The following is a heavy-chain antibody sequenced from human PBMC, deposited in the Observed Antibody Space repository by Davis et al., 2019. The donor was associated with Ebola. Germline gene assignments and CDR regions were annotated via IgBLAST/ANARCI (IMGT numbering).Heavy chain of an antibody. Sequence: PGGSLRLSCEASGFNFEDYGMYWVRQPPGKGLEWVFLINGNGGTTLYGDSVKGRFTTSRDNSGDSLYLQMNSLRVDDSAVYYCVKGVFDSWGQGTLVTVSS. D-gene: IGHD3-10*01. CDR2: INGNGGTT. CDR3: VKGVFDS. CDR1: GFNFEDYG. J-gene: IGHJ5*01. V-gene: IGHV3-43*02.